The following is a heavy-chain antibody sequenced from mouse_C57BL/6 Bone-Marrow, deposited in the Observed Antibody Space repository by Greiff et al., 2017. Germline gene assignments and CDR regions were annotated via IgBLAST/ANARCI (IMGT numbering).Heavy chain of an antibody. V-gene: IGHV1-18*01. Sequence: VQLQQSGPELVKPGASVKIPCKASGYTFTDYNMDWVKQSHGKSLEWIGDINPNNGGTIYNQQFQGKATLTVDKSSSTAYMELRSLTSEDTAVYYCARGGIYNDYDGFAYWGQGTLVTVSA. CDR3: ARGGIYNDYDGFAY. J-gene: IGHJ3*01. CDR1: GYTFTDYN. D-gene: IGHD2-4*01. CDR2: INPNNGGT.